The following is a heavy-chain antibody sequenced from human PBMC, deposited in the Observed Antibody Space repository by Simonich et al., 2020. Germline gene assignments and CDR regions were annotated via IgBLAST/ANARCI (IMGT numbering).Heavy chain of an antibody. J-gene: IGHJ4*02. D-gene: IGHD2-8*01. Sequence: QLQLQESGPGLVKPSETLSLTCTVSGGSISSSSYYWGWIRQPPRKVLECIGSIYYSGSTNYNPSLKSRVTISVDTSKNQFSLKLSSVTAADTAVYYCARQRVLMVYAIDYWGQGTLVTVSS. CDR3: ARQRVLMVYAIDY. CDR1: GGSISSSSYY. V-gene: IGHV4-39*01. CDR2: IYYSGST.